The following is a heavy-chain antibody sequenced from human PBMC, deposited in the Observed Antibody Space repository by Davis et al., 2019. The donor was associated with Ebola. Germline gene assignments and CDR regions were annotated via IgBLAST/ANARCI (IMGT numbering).Heavy chain of an antibody. Sequence: SVKVSCKASGGTFSSYTISWVRQAPGQGLEWMGRIIPILGIANYAQKFQGRVTITADKSTSTAYMELSSLRSEDTAVYYCAREDPGGWELLRGPCYFDYWGQGTLVTVSS. D-gene: IGHD1-26*01. CDR1: GGTFSSYT. J-gene: IGHJ4*02. V-gene: IGHV1-69*04. CDR2: IIPILGIA. CDR3: AREDPGGWELLRGPCYFDY.